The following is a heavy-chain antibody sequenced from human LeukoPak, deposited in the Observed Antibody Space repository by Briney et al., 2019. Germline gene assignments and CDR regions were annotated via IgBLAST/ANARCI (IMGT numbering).Heavy chain of an antibody. Sequence: ASVKVSCKASGYTFTGYYMHWVRQAPGQGLEWMGWINPNSGGTNYAQKFQGRVTMTRDTSISTAYMELSRLRSDDTAVYYRARASRIAAAGGGGFEYFQHWGQGTLVTVSS. J-gene: IGHJ1*01. V-gene: IGHV1-2*02. CDR2: INPNSGGT. CDR1: GYTFTGYY. CDR3: ARASRIAAAGGGGFEYFQH. D-gene: IGHD6-13*01.